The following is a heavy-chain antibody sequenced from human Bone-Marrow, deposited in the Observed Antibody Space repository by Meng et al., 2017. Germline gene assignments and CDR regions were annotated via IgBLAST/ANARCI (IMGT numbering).Heavy chain of an antibody. V-gene: IGHV4-31*03. CDR1: GGSISSGGYY. Sequence: QDDLRVPAPALLKPSQTLSLTCTVSGGSISSGGYYWNWIRQHPGKGLEWIGYIYYSGSTYYNPSLKSRITISVDTSKNHFSLKLSSVTAADTAVYYCASLYGVVGASWFDPWGQGTLVTVSS. CDR2: IYYSGST. J-gene: IGHJ5*02. CDR3: ASLYGVVGASWFDP. D-gene: IGHD1-26*01.